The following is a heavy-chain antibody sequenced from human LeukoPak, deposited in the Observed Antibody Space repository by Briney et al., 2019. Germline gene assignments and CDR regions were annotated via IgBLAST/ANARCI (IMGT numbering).Heavy chain of an antibody. CDR1: GGSFSGYY. CDR3: ARELVDYDFWSGYYPSCYFDY. Sequence: PSETLSFTSAVYGGSFSGYYWSWIRQPPGKGLEWIGEINNSGRTNYNTSLKSRVTISVDTSKYQCSLKLSSVTAADTAVYYCARELVDYDFWSGYYPSCYFDYWGQGTPVTVS. J-gene: IGHJ4*02. D-gene: IGHD3-3*01. CDR2: INNSGRT. V-gene: IGHV4-34*01.